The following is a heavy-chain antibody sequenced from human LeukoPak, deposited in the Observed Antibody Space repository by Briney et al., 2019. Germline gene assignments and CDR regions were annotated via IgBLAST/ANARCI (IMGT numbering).Heavy chain of an antibody. J-gene: IGHJ4*02. Sequence: GGSLRLSCAASGNYWMHWVRQVPGKGLVWVSHINSDGSWTSYADSVKGRFTISKDNAKNTVYLQMNSLRAEDTAVYYCVSFYETYWGWGTLVTVSS. CDR2: INSDGSWT. D-gene: IGHD2/OR15-2a*01. CDR3: VSFYETY. V-gene: IGHV3-74*01. CDR1: GNYW.